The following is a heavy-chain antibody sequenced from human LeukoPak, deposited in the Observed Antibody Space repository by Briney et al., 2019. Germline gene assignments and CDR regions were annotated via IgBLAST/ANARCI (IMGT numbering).Heavy chain of an antibody. J-gene: IGHJ6*02. V-gene: IGHV3-48*03. CDR3: ARTSSATHV. CDR1: EFSFSNYG. CDR2: ISSSSSTI. D-gene: IGHD6-19*01. Sequence: GGSLRLSCAASEFSFSNYGMSWVRQAPGRGLEWVSYISSSSSTIYYADSVKGRFTISRDNAKNSLHLQINSLRAEDTAVYYCARTSSATHVWGQGTTVTASS.